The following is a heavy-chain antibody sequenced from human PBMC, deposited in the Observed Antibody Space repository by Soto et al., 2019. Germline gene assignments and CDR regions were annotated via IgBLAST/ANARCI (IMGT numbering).Heavy chain of an antibody. Sequence: EVQLLESGGGLVQPGGSLRLSCAASGFTFSSYAMRWVRQAPVKGLEWVSAISGSGGITYYADSVKGRFTISRDNSKNTLYLQMNRLRAEDTAVYYCARRGSGSYYDYWGQGTLVTVSS. V-gene: IGHV3-23*01. CDR2: ISGSGGIT. CDR1: GFTFSSYA. CDR3: ARRGSGSYYDY. D-gene: IGHD1-26*01. J-gene: IGHJ4*02.